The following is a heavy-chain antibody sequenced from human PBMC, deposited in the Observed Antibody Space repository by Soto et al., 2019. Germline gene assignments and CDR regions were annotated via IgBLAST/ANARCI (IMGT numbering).Heavy chain of an antibody. J-gene: IGHJ5*02. CDR2: IKSKTDGGTT. D-gene: IGHD6-19*01. Sequence: EVQLVESGGGLVKPGGSLRLSCAASGFTFSNAWMSWVRQAPGKGLEWVGRIKSKTDGGTTDYAAPVKGRFTISRDDSKNTLYLQMNSLKTEDTAVYYCTTDPVMGSSGWYQGFWFDPWGQGTLVTVSS. CDR1: GFTFSNAW. CDR3: TTDPVMGSSGWYQGFWFDP. V-gene: IGHV3-15*01.